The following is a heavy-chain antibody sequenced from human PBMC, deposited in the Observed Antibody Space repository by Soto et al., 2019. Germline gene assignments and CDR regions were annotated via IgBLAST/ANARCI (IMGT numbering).Heavy chain of an antibody. V-gene: IGHV1-18*01. Sequence: GASVKVSCKASGYTFTNQGISWVRQAPGQGLEWVGWISTFHGTTDYAHKFEDRVTLTTDRSTSTAYMELRSLRSDDTAVYYCARDPHLSSWRKIDSWGQETLVTVSS. J-gene: IGHJ4*02. CDR1: GYTFTNQG. CDR2: ISTFHGTT. D-gene: IGHD6-13*01. CDR3: ARDPHLSSWRKIDS.